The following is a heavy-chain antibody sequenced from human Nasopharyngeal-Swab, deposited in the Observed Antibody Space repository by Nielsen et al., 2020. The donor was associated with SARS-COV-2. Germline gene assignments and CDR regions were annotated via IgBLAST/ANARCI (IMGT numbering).Heavy chain of an antibody. CDR1: GESLSGYY. D-gene: IGHD3-10*01. CDR2: INHTGSPKTGTT. V-gene: IGHV4-34*01. CDR3: ARERGRGGIWNYYYYYMDV. Sequence: SETLSLTCGVYGESLSGYYWGWIRQSPGKGLEWIGEINHTGSPKTGTTNYNPSLKSRITISVDTSKNQFSLKLSSVTAADTAVYYCARERGRGGIWNYYYYYMDVWGKGTTVTVSS. J-gene: IGHJ6*03.